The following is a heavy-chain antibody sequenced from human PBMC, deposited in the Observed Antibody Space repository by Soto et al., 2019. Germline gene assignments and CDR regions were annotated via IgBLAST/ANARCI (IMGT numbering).Heavy chain of an antibody. D-gene: IGHD3-10*01. V-gene: IGHV3-33*01. CDR3: ARNVLLWLGSDAFDI. CDR2: IWYDGSNK. Sequence: PGGSLRLSCAASGFTFSSYGMHWVRQAPGKGLEWVAVIWYDGSNKYYADSVKGRFTISRDNSKNTLYLQMNSLRAEDTAVYYCARNVLLWLGSDAFDIWGQGTMVTVSS. CDR1: GFTFSSYG. J-gene: IGHJ3*02.